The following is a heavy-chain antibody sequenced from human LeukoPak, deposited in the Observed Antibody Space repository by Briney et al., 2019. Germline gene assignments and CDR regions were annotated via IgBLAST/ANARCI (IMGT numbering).Heavy chain of an antibody. J-gene: IGHJ6*03. D-gene: IGHD4-11*01. CDR3: ARLLSNYGPNYYYYYMDV. Sequence: SETLSLTCTVSGGSISSYYWSWIRQPPGKGLEWLGYIYYSGSTNYNPSLKSRVTISVDTSKNQFSLKLSSVTAADTAVYYCARLLSNYGPNYYYYYMDVWGKGTTVTVSS. CDR1: GGSISSYY. CDR2: IYYSGST. V-gene: IGHV4-59*08.